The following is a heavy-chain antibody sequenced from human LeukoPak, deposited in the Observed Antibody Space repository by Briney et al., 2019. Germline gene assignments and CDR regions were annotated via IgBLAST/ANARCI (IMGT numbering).Heavy chain of an antibody. Sequence: ASVKVSCKASGYTFTGYYMHWVRQAPGQGLEWMGWISAYNGNTNYAQKLQGRVTMTTDTSTSTAYMELRSLRSDDTAVYYCARDLLFQHWGQGTLVTVSS. CDR2: ISAYNGNT. CDR1: GYTFTGYY. J-gene: IGHJ1*01. CDR3: ARDLLFQH. V-gene: IGHV1-18*04.